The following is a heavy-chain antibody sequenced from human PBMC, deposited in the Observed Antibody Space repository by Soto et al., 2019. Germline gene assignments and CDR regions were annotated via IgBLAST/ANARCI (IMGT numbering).Heavy chain of an antibody. CDR1: GFTFSSYG. V-gene: IGHV3-30*18. Sequence: PGGSLRLSCAASGFTFSSYGMHWVRQAPGKGLEWVAVISYDGSNKYYADSVKGRFTISRDNSKNTLYLQMNSLRAEDTAVYYCAKDRESLGSSGWYSPEGYYGMDVWGQGTTVTVSS. CDR3: AKDRESLGSSGWYSPEGYYGMDV. D-gene: IGHD6-19*01. CDR2: ISYDGSNK. J-gene: IGHJ6*02.